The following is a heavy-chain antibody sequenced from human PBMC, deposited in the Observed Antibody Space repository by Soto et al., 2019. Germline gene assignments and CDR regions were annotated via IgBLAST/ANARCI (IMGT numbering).Heavy chain of an antibody. CDR2: IYPGDSDT. Sequence: GESLKISCKGSGYSFTSYWIGWVRQMPGKGLEWMGIIYPGDSDTRYSPSFQGHVTTSADKSISTAYLQWSSLKASDTAMYYCARAYSSSSYYYYGMDVWGQGTTVTVSS. D-gene: IGHD6-13*01. J-gene: IGHJ6*02. V-gene: IGHV5-51*01. CDR1: GYSFTSYW. CDR3: ARAYSSSSYYYYGMDV.